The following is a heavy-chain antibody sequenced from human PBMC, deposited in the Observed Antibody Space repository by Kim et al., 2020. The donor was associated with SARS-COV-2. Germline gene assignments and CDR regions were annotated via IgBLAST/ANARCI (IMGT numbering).Heavy chain of an antibody. V-gene: IGHV4-31*03. CDR2: IYYSGST. CDR1: GGSISSGGYY. Sequence: SETLSLTCTVSGGSISSGGYYWSWIRQHPGKGLEWIGYIYYSGSTYYNPSLKSRVTISVDTSKNQFSLKLSSVTAADTAVYYCARDFVGSSWYIYGMDVWGQGTTVTVSS. D-gene: IGHD6-13*01. CDR3: ARDFVGSSWYIYGMDV. J-gene: IGHJ6*02.